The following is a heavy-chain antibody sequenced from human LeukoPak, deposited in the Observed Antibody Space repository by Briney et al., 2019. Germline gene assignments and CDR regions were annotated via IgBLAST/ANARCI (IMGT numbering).Heavy chain of an antibody. J-gene: IGHJ4*02. CDR1: GFTSSSYA. CDR3: AKSKNPDTAMVRGYYYFDY. V-gene: IGHV3-23*01. CDR2: ISGSGGST. Sequence: GGSLRLSCAASGFTSSSYAMSWVRQAPGKGLEWVSAISGSGGSTYYADSVKGRFTISRDNSKNTLYLQMNSLRAEDTAVYYCAKSKNPDTAMVRGYYYFDYWGQGTLVTVSS. D-gene: IGHD5-18*01.